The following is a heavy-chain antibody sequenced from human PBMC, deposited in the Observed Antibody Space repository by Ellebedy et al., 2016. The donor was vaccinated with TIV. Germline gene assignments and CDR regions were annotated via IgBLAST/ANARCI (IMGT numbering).Heavy chain of an antibody. CDR1: GFIFSNYG. CDR2: IRFDGTNE. CDR3: AKDFFTVTYYYFGMDV. D-gene: IGHD4-17*01. J-gene: IGHJ6*02. V-gene: IGHV3-30*02. Sequence: GESLKISCAASGFIFSNYGMHWVRQAPGKGLEWAASIRFDGTNEYYADSVKGRFTISRDNSKNTLYLQMNSLRAEDTDVYYCAKDFFTVTYYYFGMDVWGQGTTVTVSS.